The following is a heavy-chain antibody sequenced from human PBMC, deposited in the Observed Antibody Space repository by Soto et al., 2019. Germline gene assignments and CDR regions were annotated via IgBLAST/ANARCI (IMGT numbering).Heavy chain of an antibody. D-gene: IGHD6-19*01. CDR1: GFTFSSYS. V-gene: IGHV3-21*01. Sequence: EVQLVESGGGLVKPGGSLRLSCAASGFTFSSYSMNWVRQAPGKGLEWVSSISSSSSYIYYADSVKGRFTISRDNAKNSLYLQMNSLSAEDTAVYYCARGSGWHFDYWGQGTLVTVSS. CDR3: ARGSGWHFDY. J-gene: IGHJ4*02. CDR2: ISSSSSYI.